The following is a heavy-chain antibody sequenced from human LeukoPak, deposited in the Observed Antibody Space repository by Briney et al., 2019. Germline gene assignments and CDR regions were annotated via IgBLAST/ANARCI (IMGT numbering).Heavy chain of an antibody. J-gene: IGHJ6*02. D-gene: IGHD2-2*01. V-gene: IGHV1-18*01. Sequence: ASVKVSCKASGCTFTSYGISWVRQAPGQGLEWMGWISAYNGNTNYAQKLQGRVTMTTDTSTSTAYMELRSLRSDDTAVYYCARDQDCSSTSCYLPAYYYGMDVWGQGTTVTVSS. CDR2: ISAYNGNT. CDR3: ARDQDCSSTSCYLPAYYYGMDV. CDR1: GCTFTSYG.